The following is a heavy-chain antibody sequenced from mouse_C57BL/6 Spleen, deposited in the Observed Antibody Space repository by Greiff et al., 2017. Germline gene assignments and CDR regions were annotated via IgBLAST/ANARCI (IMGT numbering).Heavy chain of an antibody. CDR1: GYTFTSYW. D-gene: IGHD1-1*01. J-gene: IGHJ4*01. CDR3: ARRGSSSAMDY. CDR2: IDPSDSYT. Sequence: QVQLQQPGAELVMPGASVKLSCKASGYTFTSYWMHWVKQRPGQGLEWIGEIDPSDSYTNYNQKFKGKSTLTVDKSSSTAYMQLSSLTSEDSAVYYCARRGSSSAMDYWGQGTSVTVSS. V-gene: IGHV1-69*01.